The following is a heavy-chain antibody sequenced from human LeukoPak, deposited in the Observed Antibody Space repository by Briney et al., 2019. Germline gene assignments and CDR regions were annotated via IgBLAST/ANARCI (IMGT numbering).Heavy chain of an antibody. CDR3: ARGGASSRYFGY. CDR1: GGSISGHF. J-gene: IGHJ4*02. D-gene: IGHD1-26*01. CDR2: VSYSGDT. Sequence: SSETLSLTCTVSGGSISGHFWSWFRQPPGKGLEWIGFVSYSGDTNYSPSFNGRVTISLDTSKSQFSLNLNSVTAADTAVYFCARGGASSRYFGYWGQGTLVTVSS. V-gene: IGHV4-59*11.